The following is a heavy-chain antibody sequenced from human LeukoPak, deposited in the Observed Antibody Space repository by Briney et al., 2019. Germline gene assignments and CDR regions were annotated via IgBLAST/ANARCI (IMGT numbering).Heavy chain of an antibody. CDR3: ATDGGRDGYPFDY. Sequence: ASVKVSCKVSGYTLTELSMHWVRQAPGKGLAWMGGFDPEDGETIYAQKFQGRVTMTEDTSTDTAYMELCSLRSEDTAVYYCATDGGRDGYPFDYWGQGTLVTVSS. CDR2: FDPEDGET. D-gene: IGHD5-24*01. CDR1: GYTLTELS. J-gene: IGHJ4*02. V-gene: IGHV1-24*01.